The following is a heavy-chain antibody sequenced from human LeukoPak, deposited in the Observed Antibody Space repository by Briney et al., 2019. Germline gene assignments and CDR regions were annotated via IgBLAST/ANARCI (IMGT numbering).Heavy chain of an antibody. CDR2: ISYDGSSK. CDR3: ARAPGYGAAYYFDY. Sequence: PGGSLRLSCAASGFTFSTYAMHWVRQAPGKGLEWVAVISYDGSSKYYADSVKGRFTISRDNSKNTLYLQMNSLRAEDTAVYYCARAPGYGAAYYFDYWGQGTLVTVSS. D-gene: IGHD1-1*01. J-gene: IGHJ4*02. CDR1: GFTFSTYA. V-gene: IGHV3-30*04.